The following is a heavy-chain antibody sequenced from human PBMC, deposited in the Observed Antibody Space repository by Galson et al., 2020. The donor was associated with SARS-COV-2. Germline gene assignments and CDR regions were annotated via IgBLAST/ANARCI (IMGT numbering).Heavy chain of an antibody. Sequence: GGSLRLSCAASGFTFSSYAMHWVRQAPGKGLEWVAVISYDGSNKYYADSVKGRFTISRDNSKNTLYLQMNSLRAEDTAVYYCAGELLYYFDYWGQGVLVTVSS. D-gene: IGHD1-26*01. V-gene: IGHV3-30*01. CDR1: GFTFSSYA. CDR3: AGELLYYFDY. J-gene: IGHJ4*02. CDR2: ISYDGSNK.